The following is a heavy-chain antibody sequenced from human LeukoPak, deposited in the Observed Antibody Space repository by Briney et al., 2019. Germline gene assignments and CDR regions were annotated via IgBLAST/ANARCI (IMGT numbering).Heavy chain of an antibody. CDR1: GFTFSSYG. CDR2: IRYDGSNK. D-gene: IGHD2-21*01. J-gene: IGHJ4*02. CDR3: AKDPSFASGRPRSFDY. V-gene: IGHV3-30*02. Sequence: GGSLRLSCAASGFTFSSYGMHWVRQAPGKGLEWVAFIRYDGSNKYYVDSVKGRFTISRDNSKNTLYVQMNSLRAEDTAVYYCAKDPSFASGRPRSFDYWGQGTLVTVSS.